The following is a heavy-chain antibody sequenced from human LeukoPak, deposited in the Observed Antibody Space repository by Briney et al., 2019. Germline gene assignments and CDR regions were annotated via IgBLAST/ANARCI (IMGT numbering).Heavy chain of an antibody. D-gene: IGHD2-2*01. CDR3: AELYAPADAVDI. CDR2: ISSSGGGR. Sequence: GGSLRLSCVASGFTFSSYFMSWVRQAPGKGLEWVSGISSSGGGRHYADSVKGHFTISRDNSKNTLFLEMNSLRGEDTAVHYCAELYAPADAVDIWGQGTMVTVSS. V-gene: IGHV3-23*01. J-gene: IGHJ3*02. CDR1: GFTFSSYF.